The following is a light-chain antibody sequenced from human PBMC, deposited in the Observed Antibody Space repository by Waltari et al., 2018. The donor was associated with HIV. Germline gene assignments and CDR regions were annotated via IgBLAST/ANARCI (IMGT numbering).Light chain of an antibody. CDR2: SNN. CDR3: ASWDDSLNGYV. V-gene: IGLV1-44*01. CDR1: RSNIGSNA. Sequence: QSVLTQPPSASGTPGQRVTLPCSGSRSNIGSNAVNWYQQLAGTAPKFLIFSNNQRPSGVPDRFSGSKSGTSASLAISGLQSEDEADYYCASWDDSLNGYVFGIGTKVTVL. J-gene: IGLJ1*01.